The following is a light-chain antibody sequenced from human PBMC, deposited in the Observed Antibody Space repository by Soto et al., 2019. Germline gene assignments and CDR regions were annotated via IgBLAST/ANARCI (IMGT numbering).Light chain of an antibody. CDR3: QQYNNWPLT. Sequence: EIVMTQSPATVSVSPGERATLSCRASQSVSSNLAWYQQKPGQAPRLLIYGASTRATGGPARFSGSGSGTEFTHTISSLQSEDFAVYYCQQYNNWPLTFGGGTKVEIK. CDR1: QSVSSN. V-gene: IGKV3-15*01. J-gene: IGKJ4*01. CDR2: GAS.